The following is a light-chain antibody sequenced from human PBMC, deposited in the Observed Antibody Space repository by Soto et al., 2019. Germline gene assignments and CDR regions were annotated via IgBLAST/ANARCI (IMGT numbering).Light chain of an antibody. J-gene: IGKJ1*01. Sequence: EIVFTQSPATLSLSPGERATLSCRASQSVGSYLAWYQQKPGQAPRLLIFDASNRATGIPARFSGSGSGTDFTLTISXLEPEDFAVYYCQQRSNWWTFGQGTKVDIK. CDR3: QQRSNWWT. V-gene: IGKV3-11*01. CDR1: QSVGSY. CDR2: DAS.